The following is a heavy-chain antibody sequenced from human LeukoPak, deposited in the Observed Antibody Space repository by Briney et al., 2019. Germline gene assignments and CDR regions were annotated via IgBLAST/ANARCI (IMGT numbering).Heavy chain of an antibody. Sequence: GGPLRLSCAASGFTFSSYAMSWVRQAPGKGLEWVSAISGSGGSTYYADSVKGRFTISRDNSKNTLYLQMNSLRAEDTAVYYCAKGSQTGYSRWFGEFILTPTHYWGQGTLVTVSS. V-gene: IGHV3-23*01. CDR2: ISGSGGST. D-gene: IGHD3-10*01. CDR1: GFTFSSYA. CDR3: AKGSQTGYSRWFGEFILTPTHY. J-gene: IGHJ4*02.